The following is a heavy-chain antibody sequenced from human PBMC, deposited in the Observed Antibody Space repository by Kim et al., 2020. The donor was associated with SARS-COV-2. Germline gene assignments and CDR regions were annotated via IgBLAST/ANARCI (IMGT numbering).Heavy chain of an antibody. D-gene: IGHD3-22*01. V-gene: IGHV4-38-2*02. CDR2: IYHSGST. Sequence: SETLSLTCTVSGYSISSGYYWGWIRQPPGKGLEWIGSIYHSGSTYYNPSLKSRVTISVDTSKNQFSLKLSSVTAADTAVYYCARDYYYDSSGYYPYFDY. CDR3: ARDYYYDSSGYYPYFDY. CDR1: GYSISSGYY. J-gene: IGHJ4*01.